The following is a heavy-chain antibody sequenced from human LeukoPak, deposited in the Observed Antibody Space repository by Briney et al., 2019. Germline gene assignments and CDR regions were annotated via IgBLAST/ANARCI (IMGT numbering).Heavy chain of an antibody. CDR1: GGSIRSSTDY. Sequence: SETLSLTCTVSGGSIRSSTDYWGWIRQPPGKELEWIGSIYYSGSTYYNPSLKSRVTISVDTSKNQFSVKLSSVTAADTAVYYCARRFKVRYGAGKFDYWGQGTLVTVSS. J-gene: IGHJ4*02. V-gene: IGHV4-39*07. CDR2: IYYSGST. D-gene: IGHD3-10*01. CDR3: ARRFKVRYGAGKFDY.